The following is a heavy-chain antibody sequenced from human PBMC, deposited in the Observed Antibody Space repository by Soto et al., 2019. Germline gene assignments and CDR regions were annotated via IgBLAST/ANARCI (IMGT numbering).Heavy chain of an antibody. J-gene: IGHJ6*02. D-gene: IGHD5-12*01. V-gene: IGHV1-69*13. CDR1: GGTFSSYA. Sequence: GASVKVSCKASGGTFSSYAISWVRQAPGQGLEWMGGIIPIFGTANYAQKFQGRVTITADESTSTAYMELSSLRSEDTAVYYCARDKVEMATIYYYGMDVWGQGTTVTVSS. CDR2: IIPIFGTA. CDR3: ARDKVEMATIYYYGMDV.